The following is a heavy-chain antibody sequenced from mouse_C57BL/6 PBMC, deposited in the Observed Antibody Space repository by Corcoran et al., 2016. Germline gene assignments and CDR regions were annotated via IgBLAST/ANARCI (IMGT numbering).Heavy chain of an antibody. J-gene: IGHJ1*03. CDR2: INTYSGVP. CDR3: ARKGGVYWYFDV. CDR1: GYTFTTYG. V-gene: IGHV9-3*01. Sequence: QIQLVQSGPELKKPGETVKISCKASGYTFTTYGMSWVKQAPGKGLKWMGWINTYSGVPTYADDFKGRFAFSLETSASTAYLQINNLKNEDTATYFCARKGGVYWYFDVWGTGTTVTVSS.